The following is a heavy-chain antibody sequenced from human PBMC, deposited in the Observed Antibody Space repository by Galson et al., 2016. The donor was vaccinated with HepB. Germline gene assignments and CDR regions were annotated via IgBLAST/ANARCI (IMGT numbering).Heavy chain of an antibody. D-gene: IGHD1-26*01. CDR2: INPSGGST. Sequence: SVKVSCKASGYSFTNYYIHWLRRAPGEGLEWVGIINPSGGSTGYAQKFQGRVTMTRDTSTSIVYMDLTSLRSEDTAVYYCARDRGYYSHFSSWGQGTLVTVSS. CDR1: GYSFTNYY. V-gene: IGHV1-46*01. J-gene: IGHJ5*02. CDR3: ARDRGYYSHFSS.